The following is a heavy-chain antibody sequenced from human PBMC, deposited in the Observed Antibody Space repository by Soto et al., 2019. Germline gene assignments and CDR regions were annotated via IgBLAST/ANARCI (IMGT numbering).Heavy chain of an antibody. Sequence: PSETLSLTCTVSGGSISSGGYYWSWIRQHPGKGLEWIGYIYYSGSTYYNPSLKSRVTISVDTSKNQFSLKLSSVTAADTAVYYCARDFGSIAAAGTLYWGQGTLVTVSS. CDR3: ARDFGSIAAAGTLY. CDR1: GGSISSGGYY. V-gene: IGHV4-31*03. D-gene: IGHD6-13*01. CDR2: IYYSGST. J-gene: IGHJ4*02.